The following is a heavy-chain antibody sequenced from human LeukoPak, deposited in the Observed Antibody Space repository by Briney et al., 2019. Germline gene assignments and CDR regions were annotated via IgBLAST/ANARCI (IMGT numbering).Heavy chain of an antibody. CDR1: GITFSSHA. CDR2: ISYDGSHK. CDR3: ARNPYGDYNFDY. D-gene: IGHD4-17*01. V-gene: IGHV3-30-3*01. Sequence: PGGSLRLSCAASGITFSSHAMHWVRQAPGKGLEWVAVISYDGSHKYYADSVKGRFTISRDNSKNTLYLQMNSLRAEDTAVYYCARNPYGDYNFDYWGQGTLVTVSS. J-gene: IGHJ4*02.